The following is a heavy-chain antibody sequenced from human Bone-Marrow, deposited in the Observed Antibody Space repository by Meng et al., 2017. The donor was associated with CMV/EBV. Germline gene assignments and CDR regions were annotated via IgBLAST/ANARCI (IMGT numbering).Heavy chain of an antibody. J-gene: IGHJ6*01. CDR3: ARSVVVVAAAPYYYYGMVV. V-gene: IGHV4-61*01. CDR2: IYYSGST. CDR1: GGPVRSGSYY. Sequence: SETLSLTCTVSGGPVRSGSYYWSWIRQPPGKGLEWIGYIYYSGSTNYNPSLKSRVTISVDTSKNQFSLKLSSVTAADTAVYYCARSVVVVAAAPYYYYGMVVWGQGATVTSFS. D-gene: IGHD2-15*01.